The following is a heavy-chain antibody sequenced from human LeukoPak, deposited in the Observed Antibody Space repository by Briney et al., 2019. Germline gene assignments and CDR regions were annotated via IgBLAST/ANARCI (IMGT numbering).Heavy chain of an antibody. CDR3: ARVFGSGSYYYYYYYMDV. CDR1: GYTFTGYY. CDR2: INPNSGGT. Sequence: ASVKVSCKASGYTFTGYYMHWVRQAPGQGLEWMGWINPNSGGTNYAQKFQGRVTMTRDTSISTAYMELSRLRSDDTAVYYCARVFGSGSYYYYYYYMDVWGKGTTVTVSS. V-gene: IGHV1-2*02. D-gene: IGHD3-10*01. J-gene: IGHJ6*03.